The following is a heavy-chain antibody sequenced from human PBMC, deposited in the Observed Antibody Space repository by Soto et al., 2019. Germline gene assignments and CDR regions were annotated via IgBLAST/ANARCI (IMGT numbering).Heavy chain of an antibody. Sequence: PSETLSLTCAVSGGSISSGGYSWSWIRQPPGKGLEWIGYMYHSGSTYYNPSLKSRVTISIDRSKNQFSLKLSSVTAADTAVYYGARVQDYGGQGILVTVPS. D-gene: IGHD1-1*01. CDR2: MYHSGST. V-gene: IGHV4-30-2*01. CDR1: GGSISSGGYS. CDR3: ARVQDY. J-gene: IGHJ4*02.